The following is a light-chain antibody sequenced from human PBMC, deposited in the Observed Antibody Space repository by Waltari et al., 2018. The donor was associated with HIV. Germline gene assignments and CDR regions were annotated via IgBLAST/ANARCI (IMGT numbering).Light chain of an antibody. CDR1: SSNLGKHD. V-gene: IGLV1-51*01. CDR2: GNN. CDR3: GTWDSSLSAV. J-gene: IGLJ3*02. Sequence: QSVLTQPHSVSAAPGQTVTIPCSGSSSNLGKHDVSWYQPLPGTAPKLLINGNNKRPSGTPDRFSGSNSGTSATLGITGLQTGDEADYYCGTWDSSLSAVFGVGTKLTVL.